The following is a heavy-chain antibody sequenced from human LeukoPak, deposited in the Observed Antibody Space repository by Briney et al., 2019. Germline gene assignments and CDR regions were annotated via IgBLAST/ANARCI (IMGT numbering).Heavy chain of an antibody. CDR2: ISSSGSTI. Sequence: GGSLRLSCAASGFTFSSYSMNWVRQAPGKGLEWVSSISSSGSTIYYADSVKGRFTISRDNAKNSLYLQMNSLRAEDTAVYYCARVIRTVTTYYFDYWGQGTLVTVSS. CDR1: GFTFSSYS. CDR3: ARVIRTVTTYYFDY. V-gene: IGHV3-48*04. D-gene: IGHD4-17*01. J-gene: IGHJ4*02.